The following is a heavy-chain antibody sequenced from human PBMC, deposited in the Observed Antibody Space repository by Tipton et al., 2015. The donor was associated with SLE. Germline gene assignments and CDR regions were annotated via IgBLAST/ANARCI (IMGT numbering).Heavy chain of an antibody. J-gene: IGHJ6*03. CDR3: ARGPSNYYYMDV. CDR1: GYTFTSYG. CDR2: INPSGGST. V-gene: IGHV1-46*01. Sequence: VQSGAEVKKPGASVKVSCKASGYTFTSYGISWVRQAPGQGLEWMGIINPSGGSTSYAQKFQGRVTMTRDTSTSTVYMELSSLRSEDTAVYYCARGPSNYYYMDVWGKGTTVTVSS.